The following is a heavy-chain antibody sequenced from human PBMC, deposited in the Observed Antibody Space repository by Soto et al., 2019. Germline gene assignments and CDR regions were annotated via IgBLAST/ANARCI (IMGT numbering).Heavy chain of an antibody. CDR1: GGSISSGYYY. Sequence: QVQLQESGPGLVKPSQTLSLTCTVSGGSISSGYYYWSWIRQPPGKGLEWIGYIYYSGSTYYNPSLKSRVTISVDTSQNQFSLKLSSVTAAATAVYYCARQDTAMVTWFDPWGQGTLVTVSS. D-gene: IGHD5-18*01. CDR2: IYYSGST. J-gene: IGHJ5*02. CDR3: ARQDTAMVTWFDP. V-gene: IGHV4-30-4*01.